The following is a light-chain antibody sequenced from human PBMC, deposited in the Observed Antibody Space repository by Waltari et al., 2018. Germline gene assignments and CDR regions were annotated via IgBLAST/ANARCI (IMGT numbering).Light chain of an antibody. CDR2: EVS. CDR1: SNDVGGYGY. V-gene: IGLV2-14*01. Sequence: QSALTQPASVSGSPGQSITIPCTGTSNDVGGYGYVSWYQQYPGKAPKLIIYEVSYRPSGISTRFAGSKSGNTASLTISGLQAEDAADYYCSSHTSSVPHVFGTGTRVTVV. J-gene: IGLJ1*01. CDR3: SSHTSSVPHV.